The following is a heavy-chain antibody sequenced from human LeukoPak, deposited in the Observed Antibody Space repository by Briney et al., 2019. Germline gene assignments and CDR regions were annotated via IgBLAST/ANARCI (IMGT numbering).Heavy chain of an antibody. J-gene: IGHJ4*02. CDR2: ITSSGDIK. V-gene: IGHV3-48*03. D-gene: IGHD3-10*01. Sequence: GGSLRLSCATSGFTFTTYEMNWVRQAPGKGLEWVSYITSSGDIKTYADPVKGRFTMSRDDAKNSVYLQMNSLRPEDTAVYYCARDLYGDEDFDYWGQGTLVCVSS. CDR1: GFTFTTYE. CDR3: ARDLYGDEDFDY.